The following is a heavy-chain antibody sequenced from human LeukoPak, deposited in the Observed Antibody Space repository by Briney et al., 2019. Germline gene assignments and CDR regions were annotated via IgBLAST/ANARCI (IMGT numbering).Heavy chain of an antibody. D-gene: IGHD6-19*01. CDR3: ARGRANGYSSGWVPSPFDY. V-gene: IGHV1-8*01. J-gene: IGHJ4*02. CDR2: MNPNSGNT. Sequence: GASVKVSCKASGYTFTSYDINWVRQATGQGLEWMGWMNPNSGNTGYAQKFQGRVTMTRNTSISTAYMELSSLRSEDTAVYYCARGRANGYSSGWVPSPFDYWGQGTLVTVSS. CDR1: GYTFTSYD.